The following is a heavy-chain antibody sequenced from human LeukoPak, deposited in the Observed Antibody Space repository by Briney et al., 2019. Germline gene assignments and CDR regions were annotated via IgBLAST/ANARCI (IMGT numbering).Heavy chain of an antibody. J-gene: IGHJ6*03. V-gene: IGHV1-18*01. D-gene: IGHD1-26*01. Sequence: ASVKVSCKASGYTFTSYGISWVRQAPGQGLEWMGWISAYNGNTNYAQKLQGRVTMTTDTSTSTDYMELRSLRSDDTAVYYCARGRPSVGAPPYYYYYYMDVWGKRTTVTVSS. CDR3: ARGRPSVGAPPYYYYYYMDV. CDR2: ISAYNGNT. CDR1: GYTFTSYG.